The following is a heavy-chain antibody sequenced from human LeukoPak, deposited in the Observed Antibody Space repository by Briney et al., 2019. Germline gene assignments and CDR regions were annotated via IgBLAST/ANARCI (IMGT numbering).Heavy chain of an antibody. D-gene: IGHD3-10*01. CDR1: GYTFTNHD. CDR2: MNPKSGNT. CDR3: ARTMVRGDPINYFDY. Sequence: GASVKVSCKASGYTFTNHDINWVRQASGQGLEWMGWMNPKSGNTGYLQKFQGRVTMTRDTSMSTAFMELSRLRSDDTAVYYCARTMVRGDPINYFDYWGQGTLVTVSS. J-gene: IGHJ4*02. V-gene: IGHV1-8*01.